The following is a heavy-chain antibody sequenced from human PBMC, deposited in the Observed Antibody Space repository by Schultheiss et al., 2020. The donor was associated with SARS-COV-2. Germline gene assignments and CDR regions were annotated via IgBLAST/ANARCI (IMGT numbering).Heavy chain of an antibody. CDR3: ARDSGIYDYIWGSYRPYYYYGMDV. CDR1: GFTFSSYG. Sequence: GESLKISCAASGFTFSSYGMHWVRQAPGKGLEWVAVIWYDGSNKYYADSVKGRFTISRDNSKNTLYLQMNSLRAEDTAVYYCARDSGIYDYIWGSYRPYYYYGMDVWGQGTTVTVSS. CDR2: IWYDGSNK. V-gene: IGHV3-33*01. J-gene: IGHJ6*02. D-gene: IGHD3-16*02.